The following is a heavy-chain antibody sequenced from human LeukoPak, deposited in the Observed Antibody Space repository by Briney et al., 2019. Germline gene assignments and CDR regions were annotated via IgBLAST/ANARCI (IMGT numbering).Heavy chain of an antibody. V-gene: IGHV4-61*08. Sequence: SETLSLTCTVSGGSISSGGYYWSWIRQHPGKGLEWIGYIYYSGSTNYNPSLKSRVTISVDTSKNQFSLKLSSVTAADTAVYYCARELYSSGWYDGGYWFDPWGQGTLVTVSS. CDR3: ARELYSSGWYDGGYWFDP. CDR1: GGSISSGGYY. J-gene: IGHJ5*02. CDR2: IYYSGST. D-gene: IGHD6-19*01.